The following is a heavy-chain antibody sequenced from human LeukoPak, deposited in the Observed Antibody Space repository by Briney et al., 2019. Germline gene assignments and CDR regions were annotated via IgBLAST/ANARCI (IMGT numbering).Heavy chain of an antibody. J-gene: IGHJ6*03. V-gene: IGHV4-39*07. CDR1: GGSIRSDIHY. CDR3: AREHCSGGSCYSIYYYYYMDV. CDR2: IYYSGST. Sequence: SETLSLTCSVSGGSIRSDIHYWGWVRQPPGKGLEWIGSIYYSGSTYYNPSLKSRVTISVDTSKNQFSLKLSSVTAADTAVYYCAREHCSGGSCYSIYYYYYMDVWGKGTTVTVSS. D-gene: IGHD2-15*01.